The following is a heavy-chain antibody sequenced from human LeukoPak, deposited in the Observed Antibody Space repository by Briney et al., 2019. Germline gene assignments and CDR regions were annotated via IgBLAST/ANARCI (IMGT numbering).Heavy chain of an antibody. V-gene: IGHV3-20*04. CDR3: ARAMLYSNEIYVYFDY. Sequence: PGGSLRLSCAGSGFTSRRYWMSWVRQAPGKGLEWVSGINWNGGSTGYADSVKGRFTISRDNAKNSLYLQMNSLRAEDTALYYCARAMLYSNEIYVYFDYWGQGTLVTVSS. CDR1: GFTSRRYW. J-gene: IGHJ4*02. D-gene: IGHD4-11*01. CDR2: INWNGGST.